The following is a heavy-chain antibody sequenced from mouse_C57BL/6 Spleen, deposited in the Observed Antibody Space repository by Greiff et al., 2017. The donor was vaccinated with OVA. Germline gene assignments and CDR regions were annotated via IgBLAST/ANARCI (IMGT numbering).Heavy chain of an antibody. Sequence: VQLQQPGAELVKPGASVKLSCKASGYTFTSYWMQWVKQRPGQGLEWIGEIDPSDSYTNYNQKFKGKATLTVDTSSSTAYMQLSSLTSEDSAVYYCAREANWDVRGYWGQGTTLTVSS. J-gene: IGHJ2*01. CDR1: GYTFTSYW. V-gene: IGHV1-50*01. D-gene: IGHD4-1*01. CDR3: AREANWDVRGY. CDR2: IDPSDSYT.